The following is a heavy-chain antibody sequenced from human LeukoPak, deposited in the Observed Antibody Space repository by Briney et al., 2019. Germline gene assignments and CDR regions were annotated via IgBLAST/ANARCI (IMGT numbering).Heavy chain of an antibody. D-gene: IGHD3-9*01. CDR1: GYSFTSYW. V-gene: IGHV5-51*01. Sequence: GESLKISCKGSGYSFTSYWIGWVRQMPGKGLEWMGSIYPGDSDTRYSPSFQGQVTISADKSISTAYLQWSSLKASDTAMYYCATAQTYYDILTGYYNYYFDYWGQGTLVTVSS. CDR2: IYPGDSDT. CDR3: ATAQTYYDILTGYYNYYFDY. J-gene: IGHJ4*02.